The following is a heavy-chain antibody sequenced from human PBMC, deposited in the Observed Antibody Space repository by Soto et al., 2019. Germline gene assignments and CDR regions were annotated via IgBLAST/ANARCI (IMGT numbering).Heavy chain of an antibody. D-gene: IGHD5-18*01. V-gene: IGHV5-51*01. CDR1: GYSFTSYW. CDR2: IYPGDSET. J-gene: IGHJ6*02. Sequence: PGESLKISCKASGYSFTSYWIGWVRQMPGKGLEWMGIIYPGDSETRNSPSFQGQVTISADKSISSAYLQWSSLKASDTAMYYCARHEGPLNTAMVKGSYYYGMDVWGQGTTVTVSS. CDR3: ARHEGPLNTAMVKGSYYYGMDV.